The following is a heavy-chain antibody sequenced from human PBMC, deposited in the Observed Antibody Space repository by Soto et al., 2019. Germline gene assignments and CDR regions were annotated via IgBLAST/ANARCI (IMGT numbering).Heavy chain of an antibody. CDR2: IYWDDDK. V-gene: IGHV2-5*02. CDR3: AHRVPGMVFDY. CDR1: GFSLSTSGVG. Sequence: QITLKESGPTLVKPTQTLTLTCTFSGFSLSTSGVGVDWIRQPPGKALEWLALIYWDDDKRYSPSLKNRLTITKDTSKNQVVLTMTNMDPVDTATYYCAHRVPGMVFDYWCQGTLVTVSS. D-gene: IGHD5-18*01. J-gene: IGHJ4*02.